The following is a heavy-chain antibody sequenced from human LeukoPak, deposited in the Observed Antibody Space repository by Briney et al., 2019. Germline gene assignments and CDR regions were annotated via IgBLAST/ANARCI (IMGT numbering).Heavy chain of an antibody. CDR2: INHSGST. Sequence: PSETLSLTCAVYGGSFSGYYWSWIRQPPGKGLEWIGEINHSGSTNYNPSLKSRVTISVDTSKNQFSLKLSSVTAADTAVYYCARVGYRGYSYGVPHPPPVFDYWGQGTLVTVSS. CDR1: GGSFSGYY. J-gene: IGHJ4*02. CDR3: ARVGYRGYSYGVPHPPPVFDY. V-gene: IGHV4-34*01. D-gene: IGHD5-18*01.